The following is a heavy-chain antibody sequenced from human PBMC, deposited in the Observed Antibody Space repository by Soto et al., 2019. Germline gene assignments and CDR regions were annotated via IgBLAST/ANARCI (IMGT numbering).Heavy chain of an antibody. Sequence: KSGGSLRLSCAASGFTFTRYSMNWVRQAPGKGLEWVASISSTTNYIYYGESLKGRLTISRDNAKNSMYLQMNTLRAEDTAVYYCARESEDLSSNLDYWGQGTPVPVYS. V-gene: IGHV3-21*06. CDR1: GFTFTRYS. CDR2: ISSTTNYI. J-gene: IGHJ4*02. CDR3: ARESEDLSSNLDY.